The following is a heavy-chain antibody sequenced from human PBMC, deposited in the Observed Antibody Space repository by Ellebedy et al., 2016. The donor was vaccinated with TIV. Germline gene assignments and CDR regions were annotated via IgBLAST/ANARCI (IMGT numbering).Heavy chain of an antibody. J-gene: IGHJ5*02. Sequence: GESLKISCAASGFTFSSYDMHWVRQAPGKGLEWVADISYDGSIDYYADFVKGRFTISRDNSKNTLYLQMNSLRADDTAVYYCAREGSPIAAAGLSWGQGTLVTVSS. CDR3: AREGSPIAAAGLS. CDR2: ISYDGSID. CDR1: GFTFSSYD. D-gene: IGHD6-13*01. V-gene: IGHV3-30*03.